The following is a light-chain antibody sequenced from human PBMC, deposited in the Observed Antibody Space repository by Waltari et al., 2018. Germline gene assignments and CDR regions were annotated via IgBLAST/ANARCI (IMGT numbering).Light chain of an antibody. CDR3: CSYAGSSTLGV. J-gene: IGLJ3*02. Sequence: QSALAQPASVSGSPGQSITIPCTGSRRDGGSHNLVSWYQQHPGRAPNLMIYEVSKRPSGVSNRFSGSKSGNTASLTISGLQAEDEADYYCCSYAGSSTLGVFGGGTKLTVL. CDR1: RRDGGSHNL. CDR2: EVS. V-gene: IGLV2-23*02.